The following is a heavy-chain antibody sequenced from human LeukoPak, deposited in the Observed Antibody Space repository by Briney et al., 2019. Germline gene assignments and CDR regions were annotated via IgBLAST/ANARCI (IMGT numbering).Heavy chain of an antibody. Sequence: SETLSLTCSVSGDSISSYYWSWIRQPPGKGLEWIGYIHYSGSTNYNPSLKGRVTISVDTSKNQFSLKLSSVTAADTAVYYCARDVVGYCSSTSCLSWFDPWGQGTLVTVSS. J-gene: IGHJ5*02. D-gene: IGHD2-2*01. CDR2: IHYSGST. V-gene: IGHV4-59*01. CDR1: GDSISSYY. CDR3: ARDVVGYCSSTSCLSWFDP.